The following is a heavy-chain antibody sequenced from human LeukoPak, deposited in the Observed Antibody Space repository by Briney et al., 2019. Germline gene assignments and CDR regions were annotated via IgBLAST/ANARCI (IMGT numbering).Heavy chain of an antibody. V-gene: IGHV1-18*01. D-gene: IGHD5-18*01. CDR2: ISAYNGNT. Sequence: WASVKVSCKASGYTFSSYSISWVRQAPGQGLEWMGWISAYNGNTNYAQKLQGRVTMTTDTSTSTAYMELRSLRSDDTAVYYCARDPGYSYGTSWFDPWGQGTLVTVSS. J-gene: IGHJ5*02. CDR3: ARDPGYSYGTSWFDP. CDR1: GYTFSSYS.